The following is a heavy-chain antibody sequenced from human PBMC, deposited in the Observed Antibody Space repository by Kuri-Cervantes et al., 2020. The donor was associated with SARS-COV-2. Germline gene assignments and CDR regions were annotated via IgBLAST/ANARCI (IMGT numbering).Heavy chain of an antibody. V-gene: IGHV4-61*09. D-gene: IGHD4/OR15-4a*01. CDR2: IYTSGST. J-gene: IGHJ5*02. Sequence: SETLSLTCTVSGGSISSGSYYWSWIRQPAGKGLEWIGHIYTSGSTNYNPSLKSRVTISVDTSKNQFSLKLSSVTAADTAVYYCARDPNANHNNWFDPWGQGTLVTDSS. CDR3: ARDPNANHNNWFDP. CDR1: GGSISSGSYY.